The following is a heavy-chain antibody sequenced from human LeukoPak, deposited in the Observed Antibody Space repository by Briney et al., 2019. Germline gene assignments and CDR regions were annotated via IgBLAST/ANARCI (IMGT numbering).Heavy chain of an antibody. CDR1: GLTFSRYW. J-gene: IGHJ4*02. CDR3: ARDRGGSXSFDF. Sequence: GGSLRLSCAASGLTFSRYWMPRVRQVPGKGLQWISRINGDGSVRTYADSVKGRFTISRDNVENTVSLHLNSLGAEDTAVYYCARDRGGSXSFDFWGQGTLVTVSS. D-gene: IGHD3-10*01. V-gene: IGHV3-74*01. CDR2: INGDGSVR.